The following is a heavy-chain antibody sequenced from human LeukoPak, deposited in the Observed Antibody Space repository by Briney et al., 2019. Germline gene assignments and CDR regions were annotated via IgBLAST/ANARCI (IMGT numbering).Heavy chain of an antibody. CDR2: IYYSGST. CDR1: GGSISSYY. J-gene: IGHJ4*02. V-gene: IGHV4-59*01. D-gene: IGHD2-2*01. CDR3: ARATRREIVLAANGGYYFDY. Sequence: SETLSLTCTVSGGSISSYYWSWIRQPPGKGLEWIGYIYYSGSTNYNPSLKSRVTISVDTSKNQFSLKLSSVTAADTAVYYCARATRREIVLAANGGYYFDYWGQGTLVTVSS.